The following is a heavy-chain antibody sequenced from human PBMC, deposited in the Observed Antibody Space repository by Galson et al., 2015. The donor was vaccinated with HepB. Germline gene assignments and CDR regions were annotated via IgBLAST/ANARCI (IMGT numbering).Heavy chain of an antibody. CDR1: GFTFSSYT. CDR3: ALEGAVGLRGLHQGTDAFDI. D-gene: IGHD6-19*01. J-gene: IGHJ3*02. Sequence: SLRLSCAASGFTFSSYTMHWVRQAPGKGLEWVALISYDGSNKYYADSVKGRFTISRDNSRNTLYLQMNSLRAEDTAVYYCALEGAVGLRGLHQGTDAFDIWGQGTMVTVSS. CDR2: ISYDGSNK. V-gene: IGHV3-30*04.